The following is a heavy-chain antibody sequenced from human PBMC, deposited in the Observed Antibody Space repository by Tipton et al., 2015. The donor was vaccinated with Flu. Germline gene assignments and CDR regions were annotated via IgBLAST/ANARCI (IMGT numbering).Heavy chain of an antibody. CDR1: GFSFSDYG. J-gene: IGHJ4*02. Sequence: QLVQSGGGVVQPGMSLRLSCAASGFSFSDYGMHWVRQAPGKGLEWVAIVSDDDGTNKYYADSVKGRFTISRDNSKNTVYLQMNSLRAEDTAVYYCARDRIVVLTDGPAHDYWGQGTLVTVSS. CDR3: ARDRIVVLTDGPAHDY. CDR2: VSDDDGTNK. D-gene: IGHD2-21*02. V-gene: IGHV3-30*19.